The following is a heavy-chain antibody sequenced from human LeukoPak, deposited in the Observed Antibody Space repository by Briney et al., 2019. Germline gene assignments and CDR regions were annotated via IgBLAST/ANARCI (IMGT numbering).Heavy chain of an antibody. D-gene: IGHD3-10*01. V-gene: IGHV4-39*01. J-gene: IGHJ3*02. Sequence: SETLSLTCAVPGGSISSSSYYRGWIRQPPGRGLEWIGSIYYSGSTYYNPSLKSRVTISVDTSKNQFSLKLSSVTAADTAVYYCARSLWFGEDGAFDIWGQGTMVTVSS. CDR2: IYYSGST. CDR1: GGSISSSSYY. CDR3: ARSLWFGEDGAFDI.